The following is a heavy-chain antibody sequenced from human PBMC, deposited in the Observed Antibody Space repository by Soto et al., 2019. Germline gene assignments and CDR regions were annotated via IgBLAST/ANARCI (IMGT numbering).Heavy chain of an antibody. CDR3: ARASERSYYYYYYMDA. CDR1: GYTFTSYG. CDR2: SSAYNGNT. D-gene: IGHD6-19*01. V-gene: IGHV1-18*01. Sequence: ASVKVSCKASGYTFTSYGISWVRQAPGQGLEWMGWSSAYNGNTNYAQKLQGRVTMTTDTSTSTAYLELRSLRSDDTDMDYCARASERSYYYYYYMDAWGKGTTVTVSS. J-gene: IGHJ6*03.